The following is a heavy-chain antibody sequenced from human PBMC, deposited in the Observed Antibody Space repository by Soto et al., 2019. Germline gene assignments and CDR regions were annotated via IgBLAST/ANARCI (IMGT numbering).Heavy chain of an antibody. CDR2: ISYDGSNK. Sequence: GGSLRLSCAASGFTFSSYGMHWVRQAPGKGLEWVAVISYDGSNKYYADSVKGRFTISRDNSKNTLYLQMNSLRAEDTAVYYCAKDGSEVRGVITAYCDYWGQGTLVTVSS. J-gene: IGHJ4*02. CDR1: GFTFSSYG. D-gene: IGHD3-10*01. CDR3: AKDGSEVRGVITAYCDY. V-gene: IGHV3-30*18.